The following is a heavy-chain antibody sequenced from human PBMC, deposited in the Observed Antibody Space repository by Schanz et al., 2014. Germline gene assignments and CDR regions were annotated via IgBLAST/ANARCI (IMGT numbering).Heavy chain of an antibody. CDR2: VSPVSGGT. V-gene: IGHV1-2*02. D-gene: IGHD1-26*01. CDR1: GQTVSSYF. J-gene: IGHJ4*02. Sequence: QVHVVQSGAVLKTPGASVNVSCKTSGQTVSSYFIQWARQAPGQGLQWMGWVSPVSGGTNFAQKFQGRVTMTTDTSTSTVYMELRSLTSDDSAVYYCARDRDQWDGNYLDYWGQGTLVTVSS. CDR3: ARDRDQWDGNYLDY.